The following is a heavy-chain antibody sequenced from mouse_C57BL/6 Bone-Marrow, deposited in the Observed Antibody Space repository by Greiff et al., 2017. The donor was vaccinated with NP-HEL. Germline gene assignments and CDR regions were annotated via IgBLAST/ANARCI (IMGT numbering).Heavy chain of an antibody. J-gene: IGHJ2*01. Sequence: QVQLQQSGAELVRPGASVTLSCKASGYTFTDYEMHWVKQTPVHGLEWIGAIDPETGGTAYNQKFKGKAILTADKSSSTAYMELRSLTSEDSAVYYCTICYEVNFDYWGKGTTLTVSS. CDR1: GYTFTDYE. V-gene: IGHV1-15*01. CDR2: IDPETGGT. D-gene: IGHD1-1*01. CDR3: TICYEVNFDY.